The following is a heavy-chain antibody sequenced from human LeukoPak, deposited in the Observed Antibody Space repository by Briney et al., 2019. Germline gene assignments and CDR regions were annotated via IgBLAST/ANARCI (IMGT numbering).Heavy chain of an antibody. V-gene: IGHV1-46*01. CDR3: AREVAASGRSFDP. CDR2: INPSGGST. Sequence: GASVKVSCEASGYTFTSYYMHWVRQAPGQGLEWMGIINPSGGSTSYAQKFQGRVTMTRDTSTSTVYMELSSLRAEDTAVYYCAREVAASGRSFDPWGQGTLVTVSS. CDR1: GYTFTSYY. J-gene: IGHJ5*02. D-gene: IGHD6-13*01.